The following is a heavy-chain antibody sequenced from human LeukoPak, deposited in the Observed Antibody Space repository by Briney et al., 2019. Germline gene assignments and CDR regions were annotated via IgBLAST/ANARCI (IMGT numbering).Heavy chain of an antibody. CDR1: GGSISSGDYY. J-gene: IGHJ4*02. V-gene: IGHV4-30-4*01. CDR2: IYYSGST. CDR3: ARGGQYSGSYSFDY. D-gene: IGHD1-26*01. Sequence: SETLSLTCTVSGGSISSGDYYWSWIRRPPGKGLEWIGYIYYSGSTYYNPSLKSRVTISVDTSKNQFSLKLSSVTAADTAVYYCARGGQYSGSYSFDYWGQGTLVTVSS.